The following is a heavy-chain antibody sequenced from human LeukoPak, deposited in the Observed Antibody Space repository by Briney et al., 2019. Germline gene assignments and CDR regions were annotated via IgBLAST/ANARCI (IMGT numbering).Heavy chain of an antibody. J-gene: IGHJ6*03. Sequence: ASVKVSCKISGYTLTELSMHWVRQPPAKELDWMGGFNTEDSETIYGQKFKGRLNITEDTSTDTAYMELTSLRSEDTAVYYCAALPSAAIPGYYYYYCMDVWGKGTTVTVSS. CDR3: AALPSAAIPGYYYYYCMDV. CDR1: GYTLTELS. D-gene: IGHD2-2*02. V-gene: IGHV1-24*01. CDR2: FNTEDSET.